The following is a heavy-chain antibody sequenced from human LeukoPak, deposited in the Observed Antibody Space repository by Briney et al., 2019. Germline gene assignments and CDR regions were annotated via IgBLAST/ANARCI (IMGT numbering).Heavy chain of an antibody. CDR3: ARASDYDFWSGYFDY. CDR1: GGTFSSYA. Sequence: ASVKVSCKASGGTFSSYAISWVRQALGQGLEWMGGIIPIFGTANYAQKFQGRVTITADESTSTAYMELSSLRSEDTAVYYCARASDYDFWSGYFDYWGQGTLVTVSS. V-gene: IGHV1-69*13. CDR2: IIPIFGTA. J-gene: IGHJ4*02. D-gene: IGHD3-3*01.